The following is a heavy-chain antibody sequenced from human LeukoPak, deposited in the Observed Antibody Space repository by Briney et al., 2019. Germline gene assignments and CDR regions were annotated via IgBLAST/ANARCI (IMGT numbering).Heavy chain of an antibody. CDR3: ARQDGYSYGISFDY. J-gene: IGHJ4*01. Sequence: SETLSLTCTVSGGSISSSSYYWGWIRQPPGKGLEWIGSIYYSGSTYYNPSLKSRVTISVDASKNQFSLKLSSVTAADTAVYYCARQDGYSYGISFDYWGQEPWSPSPQ. V-gene: IGHV4-39*01. CDR1: GGSISSSSYY. CDR2: IYYSGST. D-gene: IGHD5-18*01.